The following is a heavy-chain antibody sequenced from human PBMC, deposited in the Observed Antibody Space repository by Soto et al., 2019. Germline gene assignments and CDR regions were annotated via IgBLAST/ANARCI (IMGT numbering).Heavy chain of an antibody. V-gene: IGHV3-23*01. CDR1: GFTFGIYA. Sequence: LRLSCAASGFTFGIYAMSWVRQAPGTGLEWVSAISGTADNTYYADSVKGRFTISRDNSENTLYLQLNSLRAEDTAVYYCAKNGYGSDVLWWFGPWGQGTLVTVSS. J-gene: IGHJ5*02. CDR2: ISGTADNT. CDR3: AKNGYGSDVLWWFGP. D-gene: IGHD5-12*01.